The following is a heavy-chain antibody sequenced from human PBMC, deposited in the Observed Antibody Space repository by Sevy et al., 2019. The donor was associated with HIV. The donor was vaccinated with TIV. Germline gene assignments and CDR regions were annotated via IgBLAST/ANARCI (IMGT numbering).Heavy chain of an antibody. J-gene: IGHJ6*02. V-gene: IGHV4-34*01. CDR1: GGSFSGYY. Sequence: SETLSLTCAVYGGSFSGYYWGWIRQPPGKGLEWIGEINHSGSTNYNPSLKSRVTISVDTSKNQFSLKLSSVTAADTAVYYCARGGTKIAAAGRYYYYGMDVWGQGTTVTVSS. CDR2: INHSGST. D-gene: IGHD6-13*01. CDR3: ARGGTKIAAAGRYYYYGMDV.